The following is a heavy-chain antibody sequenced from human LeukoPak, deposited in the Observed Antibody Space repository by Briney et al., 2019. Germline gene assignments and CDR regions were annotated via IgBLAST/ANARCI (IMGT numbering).Heavy chain of an antibody. D-gene: IGHD3-22*01. Sequence: GGSLRLSCAASGFTVSSNYMSWVRQAPGKGLEWVSVIYSGGSTYYTDSVKGRFTISRDNSKNTLYLQMNSLRAEDTAVYYCARDLGYYYDSSGYLNAFDIWGQGTMVTVSS. J-gene: IGHJ3*02. V-gene: IGHV3-66*01. CDR2: IYSGGST. CDR1: GFTVSSNY. CDR3: ARDLGYYYDSSGYLNAFDI.